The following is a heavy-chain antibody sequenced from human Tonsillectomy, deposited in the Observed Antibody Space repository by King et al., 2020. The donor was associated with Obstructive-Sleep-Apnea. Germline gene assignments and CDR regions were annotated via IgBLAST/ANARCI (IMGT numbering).Heavy chain of an antibody. CDR2: INPNSGNT. CDR1: GYTFTNYD. D-gene: IGHD6-19*01. V-gene: IGHV1-8*01. CDR3: ARGLAVPGMGDHY. Sequence: VQLVESGAEVKKPGASVKVSCEASGYTFTNYDINWVRQATGQGLEWMGWINPNSGNTGYAQKFQGRVTMTRNTSISTAYMELSSLRSEDTAVYYCARGLAVPGMGDHYWGQGTLVTVSS. J-gene: IGHJ4*02.